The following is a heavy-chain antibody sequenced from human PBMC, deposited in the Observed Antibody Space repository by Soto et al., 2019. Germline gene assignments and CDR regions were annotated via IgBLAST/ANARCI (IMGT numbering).Heavy chain of an antibody. D-gene: IGHD3-16*01. CDR1: GFTFSSYA. V-gene: IGHV3-23*01. CDR3: AKGADWFDP. J-gene: IGHJ5*02. Sequence: EVQLLESGGGLGQPGGSLRLSCEASGFTFSSYAMNWVRQAPGKGLEWVSTISGSGGNTYYADSVKGRFTISRDNSKNTLYLHMTSLRAEDTAVYYCAKGADWFDPWGQGTLVTVSS. CDR2: ISGSGGNT.